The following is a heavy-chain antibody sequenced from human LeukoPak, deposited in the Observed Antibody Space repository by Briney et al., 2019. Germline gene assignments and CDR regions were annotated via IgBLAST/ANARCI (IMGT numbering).Heavy chain of an antibody. V-gene: IGHV1-2*02. Sequence: ASVKVSCKASGYTFTAYYIHWVRQAPGQGLEWMGWISPNSGGTDYAQKFKGRVTMTRDTSISTTYVELSSLTSDDTAVYYCAIQPWGSGNNWYFDLWGRGTLVTVSS. J-gene: IGHJ2*01. D-gene: IGHD7-27*01. CDR3: AIQPWGSGNNWYFDL. CDR1: GYTFTAYY. CDR2: ISPNSGGT.